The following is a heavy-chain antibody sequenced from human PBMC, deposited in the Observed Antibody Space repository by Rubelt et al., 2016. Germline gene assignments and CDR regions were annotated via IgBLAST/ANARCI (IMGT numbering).Heavy chain of an antibody. V-gene: IGHV3-7*04. CDR3: ARARLEMEY. CDR2: IKQDGSEK. Sequence: VANIKQDGSEKYYVDSVKGRFTISRDNAKNSLYLQMNSLRAEDTAVYYCARARLEMEYWGQGTLVTVSS. D-gene: IGHD1-1*01. J-gene: IGHJ4*02.